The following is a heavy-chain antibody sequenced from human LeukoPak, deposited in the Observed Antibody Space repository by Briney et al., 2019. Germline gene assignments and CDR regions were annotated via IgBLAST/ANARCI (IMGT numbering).Heavy chain of an antibody. CDR2: IIPIFGTA. J-gene: IGHJ6*03. CDR3: ARTMTQGIDYYYMDV. D-gene: IGHD3-22*01. V-gene: IGHV1-69*05. Sequence: ASVKVSCKASGGTFISYAISWVRQAPGQGLEWMGGIIPIFGTANYAQKFQGRVTITTDESTSTAYMELSSLRSEDTAVYYCARTMTQGIDYYYMDVWGKGTTVTVSS. CDR1: GGTFISYA.